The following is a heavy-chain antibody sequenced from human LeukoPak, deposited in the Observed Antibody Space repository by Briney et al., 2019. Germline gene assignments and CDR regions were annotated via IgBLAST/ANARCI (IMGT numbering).Heavy chain of an antibody. Sequence: GGSLRLSCAASGFTFSSHGMHWVRQAPGKGLEWVAVIWYDGSNKYYADSVKGRFTISRDNSKNTLYLQMNSLRAEDTAVYYCAKDRDGSYDRGPRDAFDIWGQGTMVTVSS. J-gene: IGHJ3*02. V-gene: IGHV3-33*06. CDR3: AKDRDGSYDRGPRDAFDI. CDR1: GFTFSSHG. CDR2: IWYDGSNK. D-gene: IGHD1-26*01.